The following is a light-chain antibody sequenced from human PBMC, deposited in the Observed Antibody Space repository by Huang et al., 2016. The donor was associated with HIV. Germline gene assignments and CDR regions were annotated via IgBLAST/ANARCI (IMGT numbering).Light chain of an antibody. V-gene: IGKV1-39*01. CDR1: QSISSY. J-gene: IGKJ4*01. CDR3: QQSYSTPLT. Sequence: DIQMNQSPSSLSASVGDRVTITCRASQSISSYLNWYQQKPGKAPKLLIYAASSLQSGGPSRFSGSGSGTDFTLTISSLQPEDFATYDCQQSYSTPLTFGGGTKVEVK. CDR2: AAS.